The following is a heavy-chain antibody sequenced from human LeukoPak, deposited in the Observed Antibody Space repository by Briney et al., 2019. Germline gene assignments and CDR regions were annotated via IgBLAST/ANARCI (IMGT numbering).Heavy chain of an antibody. CDR3: TRNSLDY. CDR2: IKADGSQQ. V-gene: IGHV3-7*03. J-gene: IGHJ4*02. Sequence: PGGSLRLSCVASGFSISSRWMRWLRQAPGKGLEWVANIKADGSQQYYVDSVRGRFTITRDNAENSLYLQMNSLRAEDTAVYYCTRNSLDYWGLGTLVTVSS. CDR1: GFSISSRW.